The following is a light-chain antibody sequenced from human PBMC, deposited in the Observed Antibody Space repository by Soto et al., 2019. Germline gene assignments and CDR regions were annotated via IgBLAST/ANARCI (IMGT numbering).Light chain of an antibody. V-gene: IGLV4-69*01. CDR2: PNSDGSH. CDR1: SGHSSYA. Sequence: QPVLTQSPSASASLGASVKLTCTLSSGHSSYAIAWHQQQPEKGPRSLMKPNSDGSHSKGDGIPDRFSGSSSGAERYLTISSLQSEDEADYYCQTWGTGPWVFGGGTKLTVL. J-gene: IGLJ3*02. CDR3: QTWGTGPWV.